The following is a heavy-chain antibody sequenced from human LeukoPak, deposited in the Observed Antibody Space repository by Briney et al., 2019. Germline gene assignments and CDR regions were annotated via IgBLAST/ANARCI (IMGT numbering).Heavy chain of an antibody. CDR1: GYTFTSYA. CDR3: GKTTVGYTSGQKPAWPVDY. CDR2: IFGYNGNT. V-gene: IGHV1-18*01. D-gene: IGHD5-18*01. Sequence: GASVKLSCEASGYTFTSYAISWVRQAPGLGLEWMGWIFGYNGNTNYAPPVKGRFTISRDKSRNTAYLQLNSLRSEDTAVYYCGKTTVGYTSGQKPAWPVDYWGQGTLVTVSS. J-gene: IGHJ4*02.